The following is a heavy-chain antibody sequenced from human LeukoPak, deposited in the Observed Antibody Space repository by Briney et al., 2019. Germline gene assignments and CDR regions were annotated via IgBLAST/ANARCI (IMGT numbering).Heavy chain of an antibody. CDR3: AKNVESKTLIRRSWFDP. Sequence: GGSLRLSCTASGFTFGSYDMNWVRKAPGKGLELVSTISTGSNYIYYADSVKGRFTISRDNAKGSLYLQMSSLRAEDTAVYYCAKNVESKTLIRRSWFDPWGQGTLVTVSS. J-gene: IGHJ5*02. CDR2: ISTGSNYI. CDR1: GFTFGSYD. V-gene: IGHV3-21*01. D-gene: IGHD2-21*01.